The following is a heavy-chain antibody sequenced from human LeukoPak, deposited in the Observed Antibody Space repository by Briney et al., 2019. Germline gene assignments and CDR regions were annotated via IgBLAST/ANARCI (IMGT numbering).Heavy chain of an antibody. Sequence: NPSETLSLTCAVYGGSFSGYYWSWIRQPPGKGLEWIGEINHSGSTNYNPSLKSRVTISVDTSKNQFSLKLSSVTAADTAVYYCARHWCSSGWYCEGYYYYMDVWGKGTTVTISS. CDR3: ARHWCSSGWYCEGYYYYMDV. D-gene: IGHD6-19*01. V-gene: IGHV4-34*01. CDR2: INHSGST. J-gene: IGHJ6*03. CDR1: GGSFSGYY.